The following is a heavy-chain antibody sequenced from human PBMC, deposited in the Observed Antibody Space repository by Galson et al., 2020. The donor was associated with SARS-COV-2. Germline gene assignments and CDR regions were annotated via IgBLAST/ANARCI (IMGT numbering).Heavy chain of an antibody. J-gene: IGHJ5*02. V-gene: IGHV3-30*19. CDR3: ARDLGGYFDP. Sequence: SLRLSCAASGFTFSSYGMHWVRQAPGKGLEWVAVISYDGSNKYYADSVKGRFTISRDNSKNTLYLQMNSLRAEDTAVYYCARDLGGYFDPWGQGTLVTVSS. CDR2: ISYDGSNK. D-gene: IGHD5-12*01. CDR1: GFTFSSYG.